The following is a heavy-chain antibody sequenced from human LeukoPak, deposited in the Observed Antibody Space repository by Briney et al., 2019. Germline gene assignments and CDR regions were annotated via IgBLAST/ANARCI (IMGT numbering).Heavy chain of an antibody. CDR2: ISYDGYDK. D-gene: IGHD2-21*01. V-gene: IGHV3-30-3*01. J-gene: IGHJ4*02. CDR1: GFTFNDYA. CDR3: ARDFFPIVDSTWYEIGY. Sequence: GGSLRLSCAASGFTFNDYAMYWVRQAAGTGLEGVTLISYDGYDKSYADSVRGRFTISRDNSRNTLYLQMDSLRSEDTAVYYCARDFFPIVDSTWYEIGYWGQGTLVTVSS.